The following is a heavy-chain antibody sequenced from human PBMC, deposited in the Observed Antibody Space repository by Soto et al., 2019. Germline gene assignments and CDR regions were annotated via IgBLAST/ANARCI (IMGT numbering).Heavy chain of an antibody. CDR2: ISYSGST. CDR3: GGRASFMVRGVISNCFHP. Sequence: PSETLSLTCTVSGGSISSGGYYWSWIRQHPGTGLEWIGYISYSGSTNYNPSLKSRVTISVDTSKNQFSLKLSSVTAADTAVYYCGGRASFMVRGVISNCFHPWGKGPRVTVS. CDR1: GGSISSGGYY. D-gene: IGHD3-10*01. V-gene: IGHV4-31*03. J-gene: IGHJ5*02.